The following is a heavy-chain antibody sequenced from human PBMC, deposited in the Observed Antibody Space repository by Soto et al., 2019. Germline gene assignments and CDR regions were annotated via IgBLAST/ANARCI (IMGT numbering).Heavy chain of an antibody. Sequence: QVQLLQSGDEVRKPGSSVKVSCKASGYIFCNYGIAWVRQAPGHGLEWRGWISPYSGNTLYASKVQGRLTMTTDTSPSTAYMDLGSLTSDDTAVYYSAMVDNYVTPTPQDGWGQGTTVTVSS. V-gene: IGHV1-18*01. CDR2: ISPYSGNT. CDR3: AMVDNYVTPTPQDG. CDR1: GYIFCNYG. D-gene: IGHD3-16*01. J-gene: IGHJ6*02.